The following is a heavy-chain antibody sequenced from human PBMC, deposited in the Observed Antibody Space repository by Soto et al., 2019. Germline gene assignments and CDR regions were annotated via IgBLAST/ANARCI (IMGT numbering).Heavy chain of an antibody. V-gene: IGHV1-69*08. Sequence: QVQLVQSGAEVKKPGSSVKVSCKASGGTFSSYTISWVRQAPGQGLEWMGRIIPILGIANYAQKFQGRVTINADKSTSTAYMELSSLRSEDTAVYYCAREGRSYYDFDYWGQGTLVTVSS. D-gene: IGHD1-26*01. CDR2: IIPILGIA. CDR1: GGTFSSYT. J-gene: IGHJ4*02. CDR3: AREGRSYYDFDY.